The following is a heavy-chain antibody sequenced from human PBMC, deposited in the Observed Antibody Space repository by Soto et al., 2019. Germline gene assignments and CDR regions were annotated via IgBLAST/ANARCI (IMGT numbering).Heavy chain of an antibody. CDR1: GYTFTSYG. CDR2: ISAYNGNT. Sequence: ASVKVACKASGYTFTSYGISWVRQAPGQGLEWMGWISAYNGNTNYAQKLQGRVTMTTNTSTSTAYMELRSLRSDDTAVYYCARDTIAARFDYWGQGTLVTVSS. D-gene: IGHD6-6*01. V-gene: IGHV1-18*04. J-gene: IGHJ4*02. CDR3: ARDTIAARFDY.